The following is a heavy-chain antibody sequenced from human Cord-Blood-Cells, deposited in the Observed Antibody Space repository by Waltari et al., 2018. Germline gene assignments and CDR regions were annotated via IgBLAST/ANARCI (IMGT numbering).Heavy chain of an antibody. CDR2: IIPIFGTA. D-gene: IGHD4-4*01. J-gene: IGHJ6*02. CDR3: ARGDYSNYDSYYYYGMDV. V-gene: IGHV1-69*01. Sequence: KVSCKASRGTFSSYAISWVRQAPGQGLEWRGGIIPIFGTANYAQKFQGRVTITADESTSTAYMELSSLRSEDTAVYYCARGDYSNYDSYYYYGMDVWGQGTTVTVSS. CDR1: RGTFSSYA.